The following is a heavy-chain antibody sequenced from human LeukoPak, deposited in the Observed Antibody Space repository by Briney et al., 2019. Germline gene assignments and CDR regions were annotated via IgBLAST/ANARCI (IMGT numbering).Heavy chain of an antibody. Sequence: PSETLSLTCTVSGGSISSYYWSWIRQPAGKGLEWIGRIYTSGSTNYNPSLKSRVTISVDKSKNQFSLKLSSVTAADTAVYYCARVTDLGYCSGGSCYDGWLDPWGQGTLVTVSS. J-gene: IGHJ5*02. D-gene: IGHD2-15*01. V-gene: IGHV4-4*07. CDR1: GGSISSYY. CDR3: ARVTDLGYCSGGSCYDGWLDP. CDR2: IYTSGST.